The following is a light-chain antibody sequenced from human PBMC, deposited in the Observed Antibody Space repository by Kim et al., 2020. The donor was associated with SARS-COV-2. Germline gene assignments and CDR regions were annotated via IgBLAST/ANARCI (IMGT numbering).Light chain of an antibody. J-gene: IGKJ4*01. CDR1: HSVGIN. Sequence: PGERATLSCRASHSVGINLAWYPQPPGQPPRLLIYDASIRATGIPDRFSGSWSGTDFTLTIGSLEPIDFAIYYCQQRGTWPPAVTFGGGTKVDIK. CDR3: QQRGTWPPAVT. V-gene: IGKV3-11*01. CDR2: DAS.